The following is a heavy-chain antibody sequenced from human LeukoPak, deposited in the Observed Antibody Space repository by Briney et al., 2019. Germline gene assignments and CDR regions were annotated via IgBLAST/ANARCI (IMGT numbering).Heavy chain of an antibody. CDR1: GGSITSTNW. V-gene: IGHV4-4*02. CDR3: AGGPRIIVVPVAINY. CDR2: IYHSGSI. Sequence: SETLSLTCAVSGGSITSTNWWIWVRQPPGKGLEWIGQIYHSGSINYNPSLKSRVTISVDKSKNQFSLRLRSVTAADTAVYYCAGGPRIIVVPVAINYWGQGTLVTVSS. D-gene: IGHD2-2*01. J-gene: IGHJ4*02.